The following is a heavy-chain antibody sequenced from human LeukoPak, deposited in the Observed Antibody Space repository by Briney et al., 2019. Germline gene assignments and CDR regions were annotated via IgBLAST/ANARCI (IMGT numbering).Heavy chain of an antibody. D-gene: IGHD3-9*01. CDR3: AKLTPRSHYFDY. J-gene: IGHJ4*02. Sequence: GGSLRLSCAASGFTFNSYGMNWVRQSPEKGLEWVSSITSGTTYIYYADSVRGRFTISRDNSKNTLYLQMNSLRAEDTAVYYCAKLTPRSHYFDYWGQGTLVTVSS. V-gene: IGHV3-21*04. CDR2: ITSGTTYI. CDR1: GFTFNSYG.